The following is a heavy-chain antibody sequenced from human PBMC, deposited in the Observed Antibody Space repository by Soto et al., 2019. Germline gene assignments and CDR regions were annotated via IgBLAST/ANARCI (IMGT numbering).Heavy chain of an antibody. Sequence: ASVKVCFTDSVYTLTSYARQLVRQAPGQRLEWMGWINAGNGNTKYSQKFQGRVTITRDTSASTAYMELSSLRSEDTAVYYCARDTSSSRDYWGQGTLVTVSS. V-gene: IGHV1-3*01. J-gene: IGHJ4*02. CDR2: INAGNGNT. D-gene: IGHD6-13*01. CDR3: ARDTSSSRDY. CDR1: VYTLTSYA.